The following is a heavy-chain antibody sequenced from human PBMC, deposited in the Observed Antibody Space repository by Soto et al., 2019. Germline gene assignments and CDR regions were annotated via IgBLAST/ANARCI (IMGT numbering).Heavy chain of an antibody. Sequence: QVQLVESGGGLVKPGGSLTLSCAASGFTFSDYYMSWIRQAPGKGLEWVSHISSSSSYTNYGDSVKGRFTISRDNAKNSLYLQMNSLRAEDTAVYYCARKRYDILTGYYDTDYWGQGTLVTVSS. CDR1: GFTFSDYY. J-gene: IGHJ4*02. CDR2: ISSSSSYT. V-gene: IGHV3-11*05. D-gene: IGHD3-9*01. CDR3: ARKRYDILTGYYDTDY.